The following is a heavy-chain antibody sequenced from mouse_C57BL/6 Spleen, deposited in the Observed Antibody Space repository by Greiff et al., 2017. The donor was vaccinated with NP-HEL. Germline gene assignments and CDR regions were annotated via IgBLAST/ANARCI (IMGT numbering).Heavy chain of an antibody. Sequence: VQLQESGPGLVKPSQSLFLTCSITGFPITSGYYWIWIRQSPGKPLEWMGYITHSGETFYNPSLQSPISITRETSKNQFFLQLNSVTTEDTAMYYCAGAPDGYYVHYWGQGTTLTVSS. V-gene: IGHV12-3*01. CDR2: ITHSGET. D-gene: IGHD2-3*01. CDR1: GFPITSGYY. J-gene: IGHJ2*01. CDR3: AGAPDGYYVHY.